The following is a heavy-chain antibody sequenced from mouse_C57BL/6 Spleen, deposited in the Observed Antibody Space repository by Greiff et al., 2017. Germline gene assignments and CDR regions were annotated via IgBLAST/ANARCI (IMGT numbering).Heavy chain of an antibody. Sequence: VQLQQSGTVLARPGASVKMSCKTSGYTFTSYWMHWVKQRPGQGLEWIGAIYPGNSDTSYNQKFKGKAKLTAVTSASSAYMELSSLTNEDSAVYSCTRGNTYYGSSEDYFDYWGQGTTLTVSS. CDR2: IYPGNSDT. J-gene: IGHJ2*01. D-gene: IGHD1-1*01. V-gene: IGHV1-5*01. CDR3: TRGNTYYGSSEDYFDY. CDR1: GYTFTSYW.